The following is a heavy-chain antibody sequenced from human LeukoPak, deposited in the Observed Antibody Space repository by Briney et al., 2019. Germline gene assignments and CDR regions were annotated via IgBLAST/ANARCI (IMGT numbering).Heavy chain of an antibody. CDR2: ISYDGSNK. CDR1: GFTFSSYG. Sequence: PGGSLRLSCAASGFTFSSYGMHWVRQAPGKGLEWVAVISYDGSNKYYADSVKGRFTISRDNSKNTLYLQMNSLRAGDTAVYYCAKITNDYGDYGIDYWGQGTLVTVSS. V-gene: IGHV3-30*18. D-gene: IGHD4-17*01. CDR3: AKITNDYGDYGIDY. J-gene: IGHJ4*02.